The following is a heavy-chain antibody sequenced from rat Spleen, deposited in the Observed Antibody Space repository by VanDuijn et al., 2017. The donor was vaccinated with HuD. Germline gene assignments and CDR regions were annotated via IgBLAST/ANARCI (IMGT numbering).Heavy chain of an antibody. CDR3: ARGGYTYIPYYFDY. J-gene: IGHJ2*01. V-gene: IGHV2-13*01. D-gene: IGHD1-2*01. Sequence: QVQLKESGPGLVQPSQTLSLTCTVSGFSLSNYGVIWVRQPPGKGLEWMGVIWGNGNTNYNSALKSRLSISRDTSKSQVYLKMNSLQTEDIATYYCARGGYTYIPYYFDYWGQGVMVTVSS. CDR2: IWGNGNT. CDR1: GFSLSNYG.